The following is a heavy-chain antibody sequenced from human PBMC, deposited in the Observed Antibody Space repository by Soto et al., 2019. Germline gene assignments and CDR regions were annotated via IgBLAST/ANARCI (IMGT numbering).Heavy chain of an antibody. CDR1: GDSINSVGYY. Sequence: QVHLQESGPGLVKPSQTLSLSCSVSGDSINSVGYYWYWIRQHPGEGLEYLGFISYSGRTSYNPSLKSRISMSLDTSQNQVSLKLTSVTAADTAVYYCARFAEPAVRRDSDHYYKDVWGKGTSVTVS. J-gene: IGHJ6*03. D-gene: IGHD2-2*01. V-gene: IGHV4-31*03. CDR3: ARFAEPAVRRDSDHYYKDV. CDR2: ISYSGRT.